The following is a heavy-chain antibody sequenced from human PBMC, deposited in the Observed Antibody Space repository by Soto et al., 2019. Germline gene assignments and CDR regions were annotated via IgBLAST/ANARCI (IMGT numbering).Heavy chain of an antibody. CDR2: IVVGSGNT. V-gene: IGHV1-58*01. D-gene: IGHD3-3*01. CDR3: AADAISYDFWSGYSAGDNYYYGMDV. CDR1: GFTFTSSA. J-gene: IGHJ6*02. Sequence: QMQLVQSGPEVKKPGTSVKVSCKASGFTFTSSAVQWVRQARGQRLEWIGWIVVGSGNTNYAQKFQERVTITRDMSTSTAYMELSSLRSEDTAVYYCAADAISYDFWSGYSAGDNYYYGMDVWGQGTTVTVSS.